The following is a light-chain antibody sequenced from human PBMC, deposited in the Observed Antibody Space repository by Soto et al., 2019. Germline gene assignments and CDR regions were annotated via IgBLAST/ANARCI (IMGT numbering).Light chain of an antibody. J-gene: IGLJ1*01. Sequence: QSVLPQPASVPVAPCHSRTISVTGTSSDVGSYNLVSWYQQHPGKAPKLMIYEDNKRPSGVSNRFSVSKSGYTASLTISGLQAEDEADYYCCSYARTSTYVFGSGT. V-gene: IGLV2-23*01. CDR3: CSYARTSTYV. CDR1: SSDVGSYNL. CDR2: EDN.